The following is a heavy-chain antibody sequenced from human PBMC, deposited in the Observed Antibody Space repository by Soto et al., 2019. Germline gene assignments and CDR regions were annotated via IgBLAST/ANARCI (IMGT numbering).Heavy chain of an antibody. CDR1: GGSISSGDYY. CDR3: ARAPRDIVVVPAAPDGMDV. V-gene: IGHV4-30-4*01. CDR2: IYYSGST. Sequence: QVQLQESGPGLVKPSQTLSLTCTVSGGSISSGDYYWSWIRQPPGKGLEWIGYIYYSGSTYYNPSLKGRVTISVDTSKNQFSLKLSSVTAADTAVYYCARAPRDIVVVPAAPDGMDVWGQGTTVTVSS. D-gene: IGHD2-2*01. J-gene: IGHJ6*02.